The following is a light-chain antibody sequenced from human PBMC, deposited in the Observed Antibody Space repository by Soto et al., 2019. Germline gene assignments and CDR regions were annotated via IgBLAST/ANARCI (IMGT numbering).Light chain of an antibody. CDR3: SSYTSSSTYVV. J-gene: IGLJ2*01. CDR1: SSDVGGYNY. V-gene: IGLV2-14*01. Sequence: QSALTQPASVSGSPGQSITISCTGTSSDVGGYNYVSWYQQHPGKAPNLMIYDGSNRPSGVSNRFSGSKSGNTASLTISGLQAEDEADYYCSSYTSSSTYVVFGGGTKLTVL. CDR2: DGS.